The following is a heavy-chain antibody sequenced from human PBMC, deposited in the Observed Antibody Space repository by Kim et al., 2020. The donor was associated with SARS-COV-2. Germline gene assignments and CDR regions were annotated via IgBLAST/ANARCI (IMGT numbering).Heavy chain of an antibody. D-gene: IGHD3-10*01. CDR3: ARDRRVQFGWFGSLDI. V-gene: IGHV3-74*01. CDR1: GFAFSDFW. J-gene: IGHJ3*02. CDR2: INSGGITT. Sequence: GGSLRLSCEASGFAFSDFWMHWVRQVPGTGLVWVSQINSGGITTEYADSVKGRFTISRDNAKNTLYLQMDSLTVEDTAVYYCARDRRVQFGWFGSLDIWG.